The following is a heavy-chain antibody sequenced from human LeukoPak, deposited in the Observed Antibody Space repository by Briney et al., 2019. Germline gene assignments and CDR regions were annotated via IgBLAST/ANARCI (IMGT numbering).Heavy chain of an antibody. J-gene: IGHJ4*02. D-gene: IGHD3-22*01. Sequence: SETLSLTCTVSGYSISSGYYWGWIRQPPGKGLEWIGSIYYSGSTHYNPSLKSRVTISVDTSKNQFSLKLSSVTAADTAVYYCARHPRVVITDFDYWGQGTLVTVSS. V-gene: IGHV4-38-2*02. CDR1: GYSISSGYY. CDR2: IYYSGST. CDR3: ARHPRVVITDFDY.